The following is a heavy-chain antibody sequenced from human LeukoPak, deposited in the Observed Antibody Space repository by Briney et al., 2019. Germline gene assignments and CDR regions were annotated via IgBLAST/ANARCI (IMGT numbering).Heavy chain of an antibody. J-gene: IGHJ4*02. Sequence: GGSLRLSCAASGFTFTNYAMSWVRQAPGKGLEWVSTISVSGSTTYYAASVEGRFTISRDSSKNTLYLQMNRLRAEDAAVYYCAKAPVTTCSGAYCYPFDYWGQGTLVTVSS. CDR3: AKAPVTTCSGAYCYPFDY. CDR2: ISVSGSTT. D-gene: IGHD2-21*01. V-gene: IGHV3-23*01. CDR1: GFTFTNYA.